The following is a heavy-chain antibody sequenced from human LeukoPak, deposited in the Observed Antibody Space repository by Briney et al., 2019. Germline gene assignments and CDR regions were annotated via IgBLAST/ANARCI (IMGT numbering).Heavy chain of an antibody. CDR2: INGDGRST. J-gene: IGHJ4*02. CDR3: VGDQVDDTGYLR. CDR1: GFTFTTYT. Sequence: GGSLRLSCSASGFTFTTYTMYWVRQAPGKGLEYVSVINGDGRSTYYADSVKGRFTISRDNSKNTLYLRMSSLRAEDTAVYYCVGDQVDDTGYLRWGQGTRVTVSA. D-gene: IGHD3-9*01. V-gene: IGHV3-64D*06.